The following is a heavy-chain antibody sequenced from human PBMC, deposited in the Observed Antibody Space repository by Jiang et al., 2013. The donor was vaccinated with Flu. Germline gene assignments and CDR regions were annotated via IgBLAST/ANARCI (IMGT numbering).Heavy chain of an antibody. J-gene: IGHJ4*02. CDR2: INAGNGNT. CDR3: ASPSDSSGYYGYLDY. CDR1: GYTFTSYA. V-gene: IGHV1-3*01. Sequence: SGAEVKKPGASVKVSCKASGYTFTSYAMHWVRQAPGQRLEWMGWINAGNGNTKYSQKFQDRVTITRDTSASTAYMELSSLRSEDTAVYYCASPSDSSGYYGYLDYWGQGTLVTVSS. D-gene: IGHD3-22*01.